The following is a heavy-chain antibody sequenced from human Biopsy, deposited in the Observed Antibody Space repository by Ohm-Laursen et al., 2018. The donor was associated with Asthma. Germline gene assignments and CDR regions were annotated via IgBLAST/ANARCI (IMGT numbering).Heavy chain of an antibody. D-gene: IGHD3-22*01. Sequence: SLRLSCAASGFVFSQCGMHWVRQGPGKGLEWVALVSSDGHNKYYEDSVKGRFTISRDNSRNRLYLQINRLTVEDLAVYFCARQSGQDYGDSSGFDIWGQGTKVAVPS. CDR1: GFVFSQCG. V-gene: IGHV3-30*03. J-gene: IGHJ3*02. CDR2: VSSDGHNK. CDR3: ARQSGQDYGDSSGFDI.